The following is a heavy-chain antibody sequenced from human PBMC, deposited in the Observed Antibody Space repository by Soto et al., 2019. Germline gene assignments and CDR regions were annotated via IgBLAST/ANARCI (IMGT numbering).Heavy chain of an antibody. CDR3: ARTKRVDDYVNMDV. CDR2: IIPILGIA. D-gene: IGHD3-16*01. J-gene: IGHJ6*03. V-gene: IGHV1-69*02. Sequence: QVQLVQSGAEVKKPGSSVKVSCKASGGTFSSYTISWVRQAPGQGLEWMGRIIPILGIANYAQKFQGRVTITADKSTSTAYMELSSLRAEDTAVYYCARTKRVDDYVNMDVWGKGTTVTVSS. CDR1: GGTFSSYT.